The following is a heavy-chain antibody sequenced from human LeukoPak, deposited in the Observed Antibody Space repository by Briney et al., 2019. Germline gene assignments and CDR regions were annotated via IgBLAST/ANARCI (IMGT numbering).Heavy chain of an antibody. J-gene: IGHJ4*02. Sequence: GGSLGLSCAAFGFNFSSYRMNWVRQAPGKGLGWVSSISSSSSFRYYADSVKGRFTISRDNAKNSLYLQMNSLRAEDTAVYYCARESSGYFYWGQGTLVTVSS. CDR2: ISSSSSFR. D-gene: IGHD3-22*01. V-gene: IGHV3-21*01. CDR3: ARESSGYFY. CDR1: GFNFSSYR.